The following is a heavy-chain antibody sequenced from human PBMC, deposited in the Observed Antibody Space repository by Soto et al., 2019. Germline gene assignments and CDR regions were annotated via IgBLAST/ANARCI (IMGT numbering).Heavy chain of an antibody. CDR3: ARGGRIAAAGRYDYYYYYYGMDV. J-gene: IGHJ6*02. Sequence: GGSLRLSCVASGFIFSNYAISWLLQAPGKGLEWVSSISSSSSYIYYADSVKGRFTISRDNAKNSLYLQMNSLRAEDTAVYYCARGGRIAAAGRYDYYYYYYGMDVWGQGTTVTVSS. CDR2: ISSSSSYI. D-gene: IGHD6-13*01. CDR1: GFIFSNYA. V-gene: IGHV3-21*01.